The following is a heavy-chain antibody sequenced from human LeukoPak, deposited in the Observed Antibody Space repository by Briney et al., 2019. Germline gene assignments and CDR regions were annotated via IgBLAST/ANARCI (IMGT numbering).Heavy chain of an antibody. D-gene: IGHD6-6*01. J-gene: IGHJ3*02. CDR1: GFTFSNSW. V-gene: IGHV3-7*01. Sequence: GGSLRLSCAASGFTFSNSWMTWVRQAPKKGLEWVASINEDGGEIHYVDSVKGRFTISRDNAKNSLYLQMNSLRAEDTAMYYCARNIAARRSDAFDIWGQGTMVTVSS. CDR3: ARNIAARRSDAFDI. CDR2: INEDGGEI.